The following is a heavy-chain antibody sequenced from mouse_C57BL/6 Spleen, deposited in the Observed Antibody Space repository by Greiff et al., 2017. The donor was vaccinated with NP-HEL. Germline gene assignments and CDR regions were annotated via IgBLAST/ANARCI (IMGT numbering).Heavy chain of an antibody. V-gene: IGHV5-4*03. CDR3: ARGSANWVYFDY. Sequence: EVKVEESGGGLVKPGGSLKLSCAASGFTFSSYAMSWVRQTPEKRLEWVATISDGGSYTYYPDNVKGRFTISRDNAKNNLYLQMSHLKSEDTAMYYCARGSANWVYFDYWGQGTTLTVSS. CDR1: GFTFSSYA. D-gene: IGHD4-1*01. CDR2: ISDGGSYT. J-gene: IGHJ2*01.